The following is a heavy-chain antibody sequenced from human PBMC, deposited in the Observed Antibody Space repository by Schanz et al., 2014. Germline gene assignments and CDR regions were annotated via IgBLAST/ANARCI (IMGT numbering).Heavy chain of an antibody. D-gene: IGHD2-15*01. J-gene: IGHJ1*01. V-gene: IGHV3-48*04. CDR2: ISGSSSTI. Sequence: EVQLVESGGGLAQPGGSLRLSCAASGITFSGYSMNWVRQAPGKGLEWVSYISGSSSTIYYADSVKGRFTISRDNAKSALYLQMNSLRAEDTAVYYCAKESEIVVVVGTSMSGDFHHWGQGTLVTVSS. CDR1: GITFSGYS. CDR3: AKESEIVVVVGTSMSGDFHH.